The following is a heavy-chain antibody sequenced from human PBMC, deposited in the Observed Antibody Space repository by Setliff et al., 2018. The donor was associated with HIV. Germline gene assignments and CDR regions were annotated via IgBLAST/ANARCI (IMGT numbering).Heavy chain of an antibody. V-gene: IGHV1-3*04. CDR2: IKTGNGDT. J-gene: IGHJ4*02. D-gene: IGHD2-2*01. CDR1: GYSFSSHP. CDR3: ARGPHCSSTSCFGGFDY. Sequence: VSVKVSCKTSGYSFSSHPIHWVRQAPGQRPEWMGWIKTGNGDTQYSQKFRDRVTITRDTSADTVYMELSSLRSEDTAVYYCARGPHCSSTSCFGGFDYWGQGTLVTVSS.